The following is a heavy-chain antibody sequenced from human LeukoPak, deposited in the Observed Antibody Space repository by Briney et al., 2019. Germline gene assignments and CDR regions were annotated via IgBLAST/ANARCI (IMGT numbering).Heavy chain of an antibody. Sequence: PGGSLRLSCAASGFSFSTYGMTWVRQAPGKGLEWVSAISGSGGSTYYADSVKGRFTISRDNSKNTLYLQMNSLRAEDTAVYYCAKILYYDSSPDYWGQGTLVTVSS. CDR3: AKILYYDSSPDY. CDR2: ISGSGGST. D-gene: IGHD3-22*01. J-gene: IGHJ4*02. V-gene: IGHV3-23*01. CDR1: GFSFSTYG.